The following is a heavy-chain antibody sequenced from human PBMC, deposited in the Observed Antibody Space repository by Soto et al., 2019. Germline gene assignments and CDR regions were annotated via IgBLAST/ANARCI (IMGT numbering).Heavy chain of an antibody. CDR1: GFTLSNYG. D-gene: IGHD6-19*01. J-gene: IGHJ4*02. V-gene: IGHV3-33*01. CDR2: VWSDGNNQ. Sequence: QVQLVESGGGVVQPGRSLRLSCAASGFTLSNYGMHWVRQAPGKGLEWVAVVWSDGNNQYYADSVRGRFAISRDNSMDTLYLQMNSLKTEDTALYYCARDTYSSGWYNSFDYWGQGTLVTVSS. CDR3: ARDTYSSGWYNSFDY.